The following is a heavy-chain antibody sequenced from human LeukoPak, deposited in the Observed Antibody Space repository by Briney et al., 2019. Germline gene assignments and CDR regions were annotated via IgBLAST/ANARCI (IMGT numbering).Heavy chain of an antibody. Sequence: MTSETLSLTCTVSGGSISSYYWSWIRQPPGKGLEWIGYIYYSGSTNYNPSLKSRVTISVDTSKNQFSLKLSSVTAADTAVYYCARGVLYTYYDILTGHPADYYYMDVWGKGTTVTISS. J-gene: IGHJ6*03. CDR2: IYYSGST. CDR3: ARGVLYTYYDILTGHPADYYYMDV. V-gene: IGHV4-59*01. D-gene: IGHD3-9*01. CDR1: GGSISSYY.